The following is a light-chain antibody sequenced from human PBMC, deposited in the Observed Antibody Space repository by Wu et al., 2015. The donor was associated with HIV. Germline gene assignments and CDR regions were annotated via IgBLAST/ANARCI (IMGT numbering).Light chain of an antibody. Sequence: EIVLTQSPGTLSLSPGERATLSCRASQSITNNYLAWYQQKPGQAPRLLIYGASSRATGIPDRFSGSGSGTDFTLTISRLEPEDFAVYFCHHYGSSPHSFGQGTKLEIK. CDR3: HHYGSSPHS. V-gene: IGKV3-20*01. CDR1: QSITNNY. CDR2: GAS. J-gene: IGKJ2*03.